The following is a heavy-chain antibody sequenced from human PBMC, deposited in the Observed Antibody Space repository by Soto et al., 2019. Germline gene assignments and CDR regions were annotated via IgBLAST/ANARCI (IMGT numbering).Heavy chain of an antibody. D-gene: IGHD1-26*01. Sequence: PGGSLRLSCAASGFTFSRYWMSWVRQAPGKGLEWVANIKQDGSVPFYVDSVKGRFTISRDNAKNSLYLQMDSLRAEDTAVYYCARDHIVGATNFDDWGQGTLVTVSS. CDR2: IKQDGSVP. CDR1: GFTFSRYW. CDR3: ARDHIVGATNFDD. J-gene: IGHJ4*02. V-gene: IGHV3-7*01.